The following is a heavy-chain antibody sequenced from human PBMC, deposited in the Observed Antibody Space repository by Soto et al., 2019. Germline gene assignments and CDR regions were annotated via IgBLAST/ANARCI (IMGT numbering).Heavy chain of an antibody. CDR3: SSCSGSYCMAV. D-gene: IGHD3-10*02. V-gene: IGHV3-73*02. J-gene: IGHJ6*02. CDR2: IRSEVYSYAT. CDR1: GFTFSDST. Sequence: EVQLVESGGGLVQPGGSLKVSCAASGFTFSDSTIHWVRQASGKGLEWVGRIRSEVYSYATVCAASVKDRFTISRDDSKNTAYLQMNSLKIEDTAVYYCSSCSGSYCMAVWGQGTTVTVSS.